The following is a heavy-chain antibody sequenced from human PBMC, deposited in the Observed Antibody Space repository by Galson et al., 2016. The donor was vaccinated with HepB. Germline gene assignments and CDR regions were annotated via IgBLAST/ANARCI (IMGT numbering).Heavy chain of an antibody. D-gene: IGHD1-7*01. Sequence: SLRLSCAASGFIFTSNAMHWVRQAPGKGLEWVAVISYAGSDKYYADSVKGRFSISRDNSKNTLYLHMNSLSADDTAVYYCVRSPNWNYPPPGRYYYYGLDVWGQGTTVTVSS. V-gene: IGHV3-30*04. CDR1: GFIFTSNA. CDR2: ISYAGSDK. J-gene: IGHJ6*02. CDR3: VRSPNWNYPPPGRYYYYGLDV.